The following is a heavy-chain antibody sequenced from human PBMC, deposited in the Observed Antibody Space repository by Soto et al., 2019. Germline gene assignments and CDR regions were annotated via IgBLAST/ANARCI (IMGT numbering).Heavy chain of an antibody. CDR3: ARMDCGGDCYSVRYYYYGMDV. CDR1: GGTFSSYA. V-gene: IGHV1-69*12. J-gene: IGHJ6*02. CDR2: IIPIFGTA. D-gene: IGHD2-21*02. Sequence: QVQLVQSGAEVKKPGSSVKVSCKASGGTFSSYAISWVRQAPGQGLEWMGGIIPIFGTANYAQKFQGRVTITADESTSTAYMELGSLRCEDTAVYYCARMDCGGDCYSVRYYYYGMDVWGQGTTVTVSS.